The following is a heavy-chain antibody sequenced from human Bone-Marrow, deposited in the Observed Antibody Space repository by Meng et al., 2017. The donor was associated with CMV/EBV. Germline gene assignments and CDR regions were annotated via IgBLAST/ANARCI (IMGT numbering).Heavy chain of an antibody. CDR1: GYTFTGYD. CDR2: INANSGGT. CDR3: ASTRWLPIPGRRGWRGLDY. D-gene: IGHD5-24*01. Sequence: ASVQVSCKASGYTFTGYDLHWVRQAPGQGLEWMGWINANSGGTNYAQKFQGRVTMTRDTSSSTAYMELSRLRSDDTAVYYCASTRWLPIPGRRGWRGLDYWGQGTLVTVSS. V-gene: IGHV1-2*02. J-gene: IGHJ4*02.